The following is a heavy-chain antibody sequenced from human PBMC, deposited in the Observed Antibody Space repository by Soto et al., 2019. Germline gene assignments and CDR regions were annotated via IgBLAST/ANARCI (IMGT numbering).Heavy chain of an antibody. CDR3: AKRGHDSSGYYVDY. D-gene: IGHD3-22*01. J-gene: IGHJ4*02. V-gene: IGHV3-23*01. Sequence: SLRLSCAASGFTFSSYAMSWVRQAPGKGLEWVSAISGSGGSTYYADSVKGRFTISRDNSKNTLYLQMNSLRAEDTAVYYCAKRGHDSSGYYVDYWGQGTLVTVSS. CDR1: GFTFSSYA. CDR2: ISGSGGST.